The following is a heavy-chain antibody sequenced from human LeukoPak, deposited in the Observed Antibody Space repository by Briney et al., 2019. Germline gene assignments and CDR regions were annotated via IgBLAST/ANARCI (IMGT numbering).Heavy chain of an antibody. J-gene: IGHJ5*02. D-gene: IGHD5-18*01. CDR2: ISAYNGNT. V-gene: IGHV1-18*01. CDR3: ARGSTVDTAMVNWFDP. CDR1: GYTFTSYG. Sequence: ASVKVSCKASGYTFTSYGISWVRQAPGQGLEWMGWISAYNGNTNYAQKLQGRVTMTTDTSTSTAYMELRSQRSDDTAVYYCARGSTVDTAMVNWFDPWGQGTLVTVSS.